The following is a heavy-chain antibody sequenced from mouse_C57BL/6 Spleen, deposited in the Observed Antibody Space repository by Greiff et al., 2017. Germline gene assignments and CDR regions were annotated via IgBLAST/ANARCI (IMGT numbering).Heavy chain of an antibody. D-gene: IGHD2-1*01. CDR2: ISGGGGNT. CDR3: ARQGYGNYDYYAMDY. V-gene: IGHV5-9*01. J-gene: IGHJ4*01. Sequence: EVQVVESGGGLVKPGGSLKLSCAASGFTFSSYTMSWVRQTPEKRLEWVATISGGGGNTYYPDSVKGRFTISRDNAKNTLYLQMSSLRSEDTALYYCARQGYGNYDYYAMDYWGQGTSVTVSS. CDR1: GFTFSSYT.